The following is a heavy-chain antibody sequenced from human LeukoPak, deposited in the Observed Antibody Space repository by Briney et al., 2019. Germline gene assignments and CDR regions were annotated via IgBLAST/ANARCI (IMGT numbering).Heavy chain of an antibody. CDR2: IDWDDDK. CDR1: GFSLSTSGMC. Sequence: RVSGPTLVNPTQTLTLTCTFSGFSLSTSGMCVSWIRQPPGKALEWLARIDWDDDKYYSTSLKTRHTISKDTSKNQVVLTMTNMDPVDTATYYCARTHRGGNSDAFDIWGQGTMVTVSS. CDR3: ARTHRGGNSDAFDI. D-gene: IGHD4-23*01. J-gene: IGHJ3*02. V-gene: IGHV2-70*11.